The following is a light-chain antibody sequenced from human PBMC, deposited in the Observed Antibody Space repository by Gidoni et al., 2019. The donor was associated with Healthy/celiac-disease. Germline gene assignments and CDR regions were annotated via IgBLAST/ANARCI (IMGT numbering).Light chain of an antibody. CDR3: QQRSNWPPT. CDR1: QSVSSY. J-gene: IGKJ4*01. CDR2: DAS. Sequence: EIVLTQSPATLSLSPGESATLSCRASQSVSSYLAWYQQKPGQAPRLLIYDASNRATGIPARFSGGGSGTDFTLTISSLEPEDFAVYYCQQRSNWPPTFGGXTKVEIK. V-gene: IGKV3-11*01.